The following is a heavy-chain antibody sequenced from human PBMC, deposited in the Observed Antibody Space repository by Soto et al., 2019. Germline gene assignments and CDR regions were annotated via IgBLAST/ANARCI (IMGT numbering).Heavy chain of an antibody. D-gene: IGHD6-13*01. CDR3: ARDPSGIAAEGWFDP. V-gene: IGHV4-31*03. J-gene: IGHJ5*02. CDR2: IYYSGST. Sequence: SETLSLTCTVSRGTTIAYYWSWIRQHPGKGLEWIGYIYYSGSTYYNPSLKSRVTISVDTSKNQFSLKLSSVTVADTAVYYCARDPSGIAAEGWFDPWGQGTLVTVSS. CDR1: RGTTIAYY.